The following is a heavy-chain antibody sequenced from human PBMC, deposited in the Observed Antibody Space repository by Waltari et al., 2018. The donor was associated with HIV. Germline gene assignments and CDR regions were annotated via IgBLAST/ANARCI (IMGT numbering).Heavy chain of an antibody. J-gene: IGHJ4*02. V-gene: IGHV4-39*01. CDR1: GGSIASSSYY. CDR2: IFYSGIP. CDR3: SRQRRRVAAADQWYCDS. D-gene: IGHD6-13*01. Sequence: QLQLQESSPGVVKPSETLSLTCTIYGGSIASSSYYWGWIRQPPGTGLGWIVSIFYSGIPYYSTALKIRVTMSGDTSKNQFSLTLNSVTAADTAVYYCSRQRRRVAAADQWYCDSWGQGTLVIVFS.